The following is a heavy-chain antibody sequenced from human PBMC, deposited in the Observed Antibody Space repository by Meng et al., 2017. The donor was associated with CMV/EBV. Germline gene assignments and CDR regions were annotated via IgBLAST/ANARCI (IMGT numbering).Heavy chain of an antibody. V-gene: IGHV3-30*04. CDR3: ARERTYLRGYSGYDFRYFDY. Sequence: GGSLRLSCAASGFTFSSYAMHWVRQAPGKGLEWVAVISYDGSNKYYADSVKGRFTISRDNSKNTLYLQMNSLRAEDTAVYYCARERTYLRGYSGYDFRYFDYWGQGTLVTVSS. CDR1: GFTFSSYA. J-gene: IGHJ4*02. D-gene: IGHD5-12*01. CDR2: ISYDGSNK.